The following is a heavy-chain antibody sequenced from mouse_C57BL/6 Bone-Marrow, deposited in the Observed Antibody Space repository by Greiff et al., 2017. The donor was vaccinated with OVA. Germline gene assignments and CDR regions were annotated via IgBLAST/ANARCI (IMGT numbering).Heavy chain of an antibody. J-gene: IGHJ4*01. D-gene: IGHD1-1*01. CDR1: GYSITSGYY. Sequence: ESGPGLVKPSQSLSLTCSVTGYSITSGYYWNWIRQSPGNKLEWMGYISYDGSNNYHPSLKNRISITRDTSMTQFFLKLNSVTTEDTATYYCAREVHYYYGSSYVYYAMDYWGQGTSVTVSS. V-gene: IGHV3-6*01. CDR2: ISYDGSN. CDR3: AREVHYYYGSSYVYYAMDY.